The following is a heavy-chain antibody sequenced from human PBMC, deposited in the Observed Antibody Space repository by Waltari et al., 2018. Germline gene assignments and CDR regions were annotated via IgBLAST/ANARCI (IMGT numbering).Heavy chain of an antibody. Sequence: QVQLQESGPGLVKPSETLSLTCTVSGGSISSHSWSWIRQPPGKGLEWIGYIYYSGSTNYNPSLKSRVTISVDTSKNQFSLKLSSVTAADTAVYYCARGGSFDYWGQGTLVTVSS. CDR1: GGSISSHS. J-gene: IGHJ4*02. D-gene: IGHD2-15*01. CDR3: ARGGSFDY. CDR2: IYYSGST. V-gene: IGHV4-59*11.